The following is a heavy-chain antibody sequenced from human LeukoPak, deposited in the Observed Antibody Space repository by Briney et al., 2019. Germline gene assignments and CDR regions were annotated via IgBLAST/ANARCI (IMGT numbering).Heavy chain of an antibody. CDR3: AKIAAAGTGYFDY. V-gene: IGHV5-51*01. CDR1: GYSFTSYW. J-gene: IGHJ4*02. CDR2: IYPGDSDT. Sequence: GESLKISCKGSGYSFTSYWIGWVRQMPGKGLEWMGIIYPGDSDTRYSPSSQGQVTISADKSISTTYLQWSSLKASDTAMYYCAKIAAAGTGYFDYWGQGTLVTVSS. D-gene: IGHD6-13*01.